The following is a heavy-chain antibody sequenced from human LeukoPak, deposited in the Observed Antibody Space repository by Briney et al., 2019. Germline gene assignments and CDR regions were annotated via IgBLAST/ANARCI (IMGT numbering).Heavy chain of an antibody. CDR1: GYTFSSYY. Sequence: ASVKVSCKAAGYTFSSYYMYWVRQDPGQGLEWMGTINPSDGSTTYAQKFQDRVTMTRDMSTNTVYMELSSLRSEDTAVYYCARGGNLYSSSWYATEYYFDYWGQGTLVTVSS. CDR3: ARGGNLYSSSWYATEYYFDY. D-gene: IGHD6-13*01. J-gene: IGHJ4*02. V-gene: IGHV1-46*01. CDR2: INPSDGST.